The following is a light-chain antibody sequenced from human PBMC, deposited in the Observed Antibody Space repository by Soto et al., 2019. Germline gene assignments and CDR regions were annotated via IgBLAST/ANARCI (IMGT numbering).Light chain of an antibody. Sequence: QSVLTQPASVSGSPGQSITISCTGTSSDVGGYRFVSWYQHHPGEAPKLIIYEVSKRPSGVSSRFSGSKSGNTASLTISGLQAEDESLYYCSSKSSGSTPMLFGGGTKVTVL. CDR2: EVS. J-gene: IGLJ3*02. CDR1: SSDVGGYRF. CDR3: SSKSSGSTPML. V-gene: IGLV2-14*01.